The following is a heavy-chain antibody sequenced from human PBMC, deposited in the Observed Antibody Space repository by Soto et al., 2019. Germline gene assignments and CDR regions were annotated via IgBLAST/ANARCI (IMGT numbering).Heavy chain of an antibody. CDR1: GFSFSTYA. CDR3: AGRYCPNGVCYTNYYYYMDV. Sequence: EVQLLESGGGLVQPGGSLRLSCAASGFSFSTYAMSWVRQAPGKGLEWVSTITPSGGNTYYADSVKVRFTISRDNSDNTLYLHMNSLRAEDSAVYYCAGRYCPNGVCYTNYYYYMDVWGEGTTVTVSS. J-gene: IGHJ6*03. D-gene: IGHD2-8*01. CDR2: ITPSGGNT. V-gene: IGHV3-23*01.